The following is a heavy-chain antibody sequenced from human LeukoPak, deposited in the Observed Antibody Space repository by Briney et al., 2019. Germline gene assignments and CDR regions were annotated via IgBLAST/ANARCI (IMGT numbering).Heavy chain of an antibody. CDR2: ITSSSSTI. D-gene: IGHD2-2*02. CDR3: ARDRYCTGTTCYTADY. J-gene: IGHJ4*02. V-gene: IGHV3-48*01. CDR1: GFTFSSYN. Sequence: QPGGSLRLSCIASGFTFSSYNMNWVRQAPGKGLEWISYITSSSSTIYYADSVKGRFIISRDNAKNSLYLQMNSLRAEDTAVYYCARDRYCTGTTCYTADYWGQGTLVTVSS.